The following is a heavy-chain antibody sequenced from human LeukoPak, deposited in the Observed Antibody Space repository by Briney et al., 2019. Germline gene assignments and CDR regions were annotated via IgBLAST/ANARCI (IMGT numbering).Heavy chain of an antibody. CDR3: ARGAYDSSGYYQLGYFDY. J-gene: IGHJ4*02. D-gene: IGHD3-22*01. V-gene: IGHV1-46*01. Sequence: ASVKVSCKASGYTFTSYYMHWVRQAPGQGLEWMGIINPSGGSTSYAQKFQGRVTMARDTSTSTVYMELSSLRSEDTAVYYCARGAYDSSGYYQLGYFDYWGQGTLVTVSS. CDR1: GYTFTSYY. CDR2: INPSGGST.